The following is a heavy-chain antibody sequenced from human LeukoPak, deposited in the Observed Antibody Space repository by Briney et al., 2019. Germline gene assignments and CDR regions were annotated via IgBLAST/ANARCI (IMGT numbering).Heavy chain of an antibody. CDR2: IYYSGST. V-gene: IGHV4-59*08. D-gene: IGHD6-13*01. CDR3: ASLRGFIAAAGPPHYFDY. J-gene: IGHJ4*02. CDR1: GGSISSYC. Sequence: SETLSLTCTVSGGSISSYCWSWIRQPAGKGLEWIGYIYYSGSTNYNPSLKSRVTISVDTSKNQFSLKLSSVTAADTAVYYCASLRGFIAAAGPPHYFDYWGQGTLVTVSS.